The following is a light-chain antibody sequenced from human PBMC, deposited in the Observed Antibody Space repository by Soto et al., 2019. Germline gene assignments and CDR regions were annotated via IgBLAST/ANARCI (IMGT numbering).Light chain of an antibody. CDR2: GAS. J-gene: IGKJ1*01. V-gene: IGKV3-15*01. CDR3: QHYNSWPRT. Sequence: EMVMTQSPATLSVSPRERATLSCRASQSVSSNLAWYQQKPGQAPRLLIYGASTRATGVPARFSGSGSGTEFTLTISSLQSEDFAVYHCQHYNSWPRTFGQGTKVESK. CDR1: QSVSSN.